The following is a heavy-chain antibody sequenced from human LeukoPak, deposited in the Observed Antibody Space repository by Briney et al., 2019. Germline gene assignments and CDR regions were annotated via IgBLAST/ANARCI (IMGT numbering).Heavy chain of an antibody. D-gene: IGHD2-2*02. CDR2: IGGSVGGA. V-gene: IGHV3-23*01. J-gene: IGHJ4*02. CDR3: AKKGCTSISCYNNF. CDR1: GFLFSTYA. Sequence: GGSLRLSCEASGFLFSTYAMSWVRQAPGKGLEWVSAIGGSVGGAYYADPVKGRFTISRDNSENTLYLQMNSLRAEDTAIYYCAKKGCTSISCYNNFWGQGTLVTVSS.